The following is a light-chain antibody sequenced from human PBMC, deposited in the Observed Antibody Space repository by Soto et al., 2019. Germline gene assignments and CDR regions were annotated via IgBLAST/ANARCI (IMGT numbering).Light chain of an antibody. CDR2: GAS. Sequence: EIVLTQSPGTLSLSPGERATLSCRASQSVSSSYLAWYQQKPGQAPRLLIYGASSRATGIPDRFSGSGSGTDFTLTISRLEPEDFAVYYCQQYGTPGRSTFGQGTRLEIK. CDR1: QSVSSSY. J-gene: IGKJ5*01. V-gene: IGKV3-20*01. CDR3: QQYGTPGRST.